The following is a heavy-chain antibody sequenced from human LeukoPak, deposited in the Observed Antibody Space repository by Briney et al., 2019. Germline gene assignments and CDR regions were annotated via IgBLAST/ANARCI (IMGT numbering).Heavy chain of an antibody. CDR1: GFTFSSYG. J-gene: IGHJ4*02. CDR3: AKDGGSSKDFDY. V-gene: IGHV3-30*02. Sequence: PGGSLRLSCAASGFTFSSYGMHWVRQAPGKGLEWVAFIRYDGSNKYYADSVKGRFTISRDNSKNTLYLQMNSLRAEATAVYYCAKDGGSSKDFDYWGQGTLVTVSS. CDR2: IRYDGSNK. D-gene: IGHD1-26*01.